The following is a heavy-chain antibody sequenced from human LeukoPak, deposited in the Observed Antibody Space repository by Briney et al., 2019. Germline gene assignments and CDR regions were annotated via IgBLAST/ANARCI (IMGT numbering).Heavy chain of an antibody. V-gene: IGHV1-2*02. Sequence: ASVKVSCKTSGYSFTDYYMHWVRQAPGQGLEWMGWVNPNSGGTSSAQKFQGRVTMTRDTSITTVYMEVSWLTSDDTAIYYCARADRLHGGPYLIGPWGQGTLVTVSS. CDR1: GYSFTDYY. J-gene: IGHJ5*02. CDR3: ARADRLHGGPYLIGP. CDR2: VNPNSGGT. D-gene: IGHD2-21*01.